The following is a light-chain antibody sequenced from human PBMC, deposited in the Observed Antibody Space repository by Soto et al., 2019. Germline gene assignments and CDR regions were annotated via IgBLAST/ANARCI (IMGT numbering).Light chain of an antibody. V-gene: IGLV2-8*01. CDR2: EVN. J-gene: IGLJ2*01. Sequence: QSALTQPPSASGSPGQSVTIPCPGTSSDVGDYNYVSWYQQHPGKVPKLIIYEVNKRPSGVPDRFAGSKSGNTASLTVSGLQAEDEADYYCRSFVGSPVGFGGGTTLTVL. CDR1: SSDVGDYNY. CDR3: RSFVGSPVG.